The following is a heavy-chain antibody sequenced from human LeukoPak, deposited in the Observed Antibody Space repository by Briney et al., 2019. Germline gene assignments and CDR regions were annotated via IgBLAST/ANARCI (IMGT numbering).Heavy chain of an antibody. CDR1: GGSFSGYY. CDR3: ARVRGGRNPFDY. CDR2: INHSRST. V-gene: IGHV4-34*01. J-gene: IGHJ4*02. D-gene: IGHD2-15*01. Sequence: PSETLSLTCAVYGGSFSGYYWSWIRQPPGKGLEWIGEINHSRSTNYNPSLKSRVTISVDTSKNQFSLKLSSVTAADTAVYYCARVRGGRNPFDYWGQGTLVTVSS.